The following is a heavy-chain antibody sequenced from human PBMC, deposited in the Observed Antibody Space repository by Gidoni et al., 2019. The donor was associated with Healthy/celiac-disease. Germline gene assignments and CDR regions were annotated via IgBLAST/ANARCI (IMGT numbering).Heavy chain of an antibody. V-gene: IGHV1-69*06. Sequence: QVQLVQSGAEVKKPGSSVKVSCKASGGTFSSYAISWVRQAPGQGLEWMGGIIPIFGTANYAQKFQGRVTITADKSTSTAYMELSSLRSEDTAVYYCARDHYERDRSSTSCYLTGTYGMDVWGQGTTVTVSS. CDR1: GGTFSSYA. CDR3: ARDHYERDRSSTSCYLTGTYGMDV. J-gene: IGHJ6*02. D-gene: IGHD2-2*01. CDR2: IIPIFGTA.